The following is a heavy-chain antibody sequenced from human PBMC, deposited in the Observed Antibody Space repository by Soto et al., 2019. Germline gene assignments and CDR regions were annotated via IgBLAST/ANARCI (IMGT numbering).Heavy chain of an antibody. J-gene: IGHJ4*02. CDR2: IKQDGSEN. Sequence: GGSLRLSCAASGFTFSNYWMTWVRQAPGKGLEWVANIKQDGSENYYVDSVRGRFTISRDNAKNSLYLQMNSLTAEDTAVYYCARDLNDYWGQGTLVTVSS. V-gene: IGHV3-7*01. CDR3: ARDLNDY. CDR1: GFTFSNYW.